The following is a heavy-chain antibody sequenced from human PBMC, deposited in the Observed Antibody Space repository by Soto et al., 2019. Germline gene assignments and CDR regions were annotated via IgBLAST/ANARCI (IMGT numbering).Heavy chain of an antibody. V-gene: IGHV3-23*01. CDR1: GFTFSSYA. CDR2: ISGSGGST. J-gene: IGHJ4*02. CDR3: ARTTVTPHYFDY. D-gene: IGHD4-17*01. Sequence: GGSLRLACAASGFTFSSYAMSWVRQAPGKGLERVSAISGSGGSTYYADSVKGRFTISRDNSKNTLYLQMNSLRAEDTAVYYCARTTVTPHYFDYWGQGTLVTVSS.